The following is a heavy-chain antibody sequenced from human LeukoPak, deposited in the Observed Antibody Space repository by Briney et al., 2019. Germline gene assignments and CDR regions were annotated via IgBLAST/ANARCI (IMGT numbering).Heavy chain of an antibody. J-gene: IGHJ4*02. V-gene: IGHV1-2*02. CDR2: INPNSGGT. CDR3: AGEAAAAYNYFDY. D-gene: IGHD6-13*01. CDR1: GYTFTGYY. Sequence: ASVKVSCKASGYTFTGYYMHWVRQAPGQGHEWMGWINPNSGGTNYAQKFQGRVTMTRDTSISTTYMERRRMRSEDTAGYYWAGEAAAAYNYFDYWGQGTLVTVSS.